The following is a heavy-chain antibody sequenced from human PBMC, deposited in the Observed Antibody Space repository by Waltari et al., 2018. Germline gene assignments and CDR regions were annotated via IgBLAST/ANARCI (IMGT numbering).Heavy chain of an antibody. CDR2: IKQDGSEK. J-gene: IGHJ4*02. Sequence: EVQLVESGGALVQPGESLRLSCAASGFTFSTYWMSWLRQAPGKGLGWVAHIKQDGSEKYYVDSVKGRFTISRDNAKNSLYLQMNSLRAEDTAVYYCTAWEQLVYWGQGTLVTVSS. D-gene: IGHD1-26*01. CDR1: GFTFSTYW. CDR3: TAWEQLVY. V-gene: IGHV3-7*01.